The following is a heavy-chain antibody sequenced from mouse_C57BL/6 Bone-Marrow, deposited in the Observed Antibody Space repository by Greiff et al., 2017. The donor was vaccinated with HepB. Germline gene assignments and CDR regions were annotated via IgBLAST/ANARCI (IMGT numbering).Heavy chain of an antibody. J-gene: IGHJ1*03. CDR2: ISDGGSYT. Sequence: EVQRVESGGGLVKPGGSLKLSCAASGFTFSSYAMSWVRQTPEKRLEWVATISDGGSYTYYPDNVKGRFTISRDNAKNNLYLQMSHLKSEDTAMYYCARGLYGSRGYFDVWGTGTTVTVSS. CDR1: GFTFSSYA. D-gene: IGHD1-1*01. V-gene: IGHV5-4*01. CDR3: ARGLYGSRGYFDV.